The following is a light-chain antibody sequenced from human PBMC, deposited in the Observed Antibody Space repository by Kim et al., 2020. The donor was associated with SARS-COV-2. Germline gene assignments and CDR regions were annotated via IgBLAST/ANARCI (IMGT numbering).Light chain of an antibody. V-gene: IGKV1-39*01. CDR2: GAS. Sequence: ASVREGVPLTCRARQNIDGYFNWYRQSPGSAPDLLIFGASTLHSGVPSRFSASGSGTEFTLTITSLQPEDFATYFCQQSYTTPWTFGQGTKVDIK. CDR3: QQSYTTPWT. CDR1: QNIDGY. J-gene: IGKJ1*01.